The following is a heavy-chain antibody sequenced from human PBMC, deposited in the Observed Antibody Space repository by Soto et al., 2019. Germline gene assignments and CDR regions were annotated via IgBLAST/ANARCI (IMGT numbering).Heavy chain of an antibody. CDR2: MYNTGST. CDR3: ARDLWGYCGTDCYPLDV. J-gene: IGHJ6*02. D-gene: IGHD2-21*02. Sequence: PSETLSLTCTVSGGSISRYYWSWIRQSPGKGLEWIGYMYNTGSTVYNPPFKSRVTISVDTSKNQFSLKLNSVTAADTAVYYCARDLWGYCGTDCYPLDVWGQGTTVTVSS. CDR1: GGSISRYY. V-gene: IGHV4-59*01.